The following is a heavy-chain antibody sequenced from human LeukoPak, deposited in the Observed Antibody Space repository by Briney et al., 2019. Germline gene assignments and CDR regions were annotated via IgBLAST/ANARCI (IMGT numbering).Heavy chain of an antibody. CDR1: GYIFTQYG. Sequence: GASVKVSCKASGYIFTQYGISWVRQAPGQGLEWMASISTYSGNTNYAQNFQGRVTVTTDTSTSTAYMELRSLRSDDTAVYYCARRTGYNYYYMEVWGQGTTVTASS. CDR3: ARRTGYNYYYMEV. J-gene: IGHJ6*03. D-gene: IGHD3/OR15-3a*01. CDR2: ISTYSGNT. V-gene: IGHV1-18*01.